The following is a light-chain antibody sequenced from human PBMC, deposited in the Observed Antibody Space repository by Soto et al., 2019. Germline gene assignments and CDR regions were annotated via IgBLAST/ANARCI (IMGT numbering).Light chain of an antibody. V-gene: IGLV4-69*01. J-gene: IGLJ3*02. CDR1: SGHSSYA. Sequence: QPVLTQSPSASASLGASVKLTCTLSSGHSSYAIAWLQQQPEKGPRYLMKLNSDGSHRKGDGIPDRFSGSSSGAERYLTISSRQSEDEADYYCQTWGTAIWVFGGGTKLTVL. CDR2: LNSDGSH. CDR3: QTWGTAIWV.